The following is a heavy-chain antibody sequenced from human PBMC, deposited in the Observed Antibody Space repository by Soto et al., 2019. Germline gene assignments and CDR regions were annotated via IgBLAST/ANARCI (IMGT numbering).Heavy chain of an antibody. CDR1: GFTFSSYS. CDR3: ARDAASLEAQTPSSVDY. V-gene: IGHV3-21*01. Sequence: GGALRLSCAASGFTFSSYSMNWVRQAPGKGLECGSSISSSSSYIYYADSVKGRFTISRDNAKNSLYLQMNSLRAEDTAVYYCARDAASLEAQTPSSVDYWGQGT. D-gene: IGHD1-1*01. CDR2: ISSSSSYI. J-gene: IGHJ4*02.